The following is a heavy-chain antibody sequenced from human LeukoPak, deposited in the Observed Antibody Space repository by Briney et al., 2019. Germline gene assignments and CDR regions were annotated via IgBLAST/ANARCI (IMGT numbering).Heavy chain of an antibody. CDR1: GFTFSSYW. J-gene: IGHJ6*02. Sequence: GGSLRLSCAASGFTFSSYWMHWVRQAPGKGLVWVSRINTDGSSTTYADSVKGRFTISRDNAKNSLYLQMNSLRAEDTAVYYCARVMGSSWYYYYYGMDVWGQGTTVTVSS. V-gene: IGHV3-74*01. D-gene: IGHD6-13*01. CDR3: ARVMGSSWYYYYYGMDV. CDR2: INTDGSST.